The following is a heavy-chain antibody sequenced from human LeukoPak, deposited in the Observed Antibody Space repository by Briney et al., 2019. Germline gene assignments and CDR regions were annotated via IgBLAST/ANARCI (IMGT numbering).Heavy chain of an antibody. D-gene: IGHD4-17*01. Sequence: PGGSLRLSCAASGFTVSSNYMSWVRQAPGKGLEWVSAISGSGGSTYYADSMKGRFTISRDNAKNSLYLQMNSLRAEDTALYYCAKGLTVTTPYYFDYWGQGTLVTVSS. CDR1: GFTVSSNY. V-gene: IGHV3-23*01. J-gene: IGHJ4*02. CDR3: AKGLTVTTPYYFDY. CDR2: ISGSGGST.